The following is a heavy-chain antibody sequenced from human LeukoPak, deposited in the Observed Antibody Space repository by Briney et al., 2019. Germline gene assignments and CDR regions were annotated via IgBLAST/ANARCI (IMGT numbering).Heavy chain of an antibody. Sequence: PSETLSLTCTVSGGSISSGGYYWSWIRQPPGKGLEWIGYIYYSGSTNYNPSLKSRVTISVDTSKNQFSLKLSSVTAADTAVYYCAREKGLLVPAAIPGYYYYGMDVWGQGTTVTVSS. CDR1: GGSISSGGYY. CDR2: IYYSGST. V-gene: IGHV4-61*08. D-gene: IGHD2-2*01. J-gene: IGHJ6*02. CDR3: AREKGLLVPAAIPGYYYYGMDV.